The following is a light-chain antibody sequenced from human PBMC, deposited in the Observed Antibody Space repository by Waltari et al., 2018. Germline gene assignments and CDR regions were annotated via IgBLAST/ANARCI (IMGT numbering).Light chain of an antibody. Sequence: QSALTQPASVSGSPGQSITISCTGTSSDVGGYNYVSWYQQHPGKAPKLIIYYVSNRPSGVSNRFSASKSGNTASLTISGLQAEDEADYHCSSYTSSSTLVFGGGTKLTVL. CDR3: SSYTSSSTLV. CDR1: SSDVGGYNY. J-gene: IGLJ3*02. CDR2: YVS. V-gene: IGLV2-14*03.